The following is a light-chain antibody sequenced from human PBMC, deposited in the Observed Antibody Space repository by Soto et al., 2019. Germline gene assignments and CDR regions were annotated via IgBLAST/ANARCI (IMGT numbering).Light chain of an antibody. CDR3: QQYNDWPSWT. V-gene: IGKV3-15*01. J-gene: IGKJ1*01. Sequence: EIVMTQSPATLSVSPGERATLSCRASQSVSSDLAWNQQKPGQPPRLHIYRASTRATGIPPRFSGSGSGTEFTLTISSLQSEDFAVYYCQQYNDWPSWTFGQGTKVE. CDR1: QSVSSD. CDR2: RAS.